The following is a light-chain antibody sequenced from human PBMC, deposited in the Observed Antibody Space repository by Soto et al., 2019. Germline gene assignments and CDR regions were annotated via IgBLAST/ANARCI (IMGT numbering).Light chain of an antibody. V-gene: IGKV3-20*01. CDR3: QQYNDWPLT. CDR2: GAS. CDR1: QIVSSNY. Sequence: EIVLTQSPGTLSLSPGERATLSCRASQIVSSNYLAWYQQKPGQAPRLLMYGASTRPTGIPARFSGSGSGTEFTLTIIRLQSEDSEVYYCQQYNDWPLTFGGGTKVDIK. J-gene: IGKJ4*01.